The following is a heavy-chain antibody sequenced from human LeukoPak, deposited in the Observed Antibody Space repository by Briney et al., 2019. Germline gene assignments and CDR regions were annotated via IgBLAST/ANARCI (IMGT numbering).Heavy chain of an antibody. CDR1: GGSISRYY. D-gene: IGHD6-13*01. CDR2: IYYSGST. J-gene: IGHJ3*02. CDR3: ARTAAGTGLGAFDI. V-gene: IGHV4-59*01. Sequence: SETLSLTCTVPGGSISRYYGSWMRQTPGKGRECVGYIYYSGSTNYTPSLKSRVTISVDTSKNQFSLKLSSVTAADTAVYYCARTAAGTGLGAFDIWGQGTMVTVSS.